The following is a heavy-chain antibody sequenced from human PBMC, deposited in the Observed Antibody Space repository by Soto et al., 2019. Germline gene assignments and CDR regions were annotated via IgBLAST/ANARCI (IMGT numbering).Heavy chain of an antibody. J-gene: IGHJ6*02. V-gene: IGHV4-31*03. Sequence: VQLQESGPGLVKPSQTLSLTCTVSGGSISSGGYYWSWIRQHPGKGLEWIGYLYYSGSTYYNPSLNSRVTISVDTSKNQVPLKLSSVTAADTAVYYCASGGPTVVTPRTPDYYYGMAVCGQVTTVTVSS. D-gene: IGHD4-17*01. CDR1: GGSISSGGYY. CDR3: ASGGPTVVTPRTPDYYYGMAV. CDR2: LYYSGST.